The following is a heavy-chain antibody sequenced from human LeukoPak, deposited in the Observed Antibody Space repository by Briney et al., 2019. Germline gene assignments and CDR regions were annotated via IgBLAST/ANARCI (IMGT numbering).Heavy chain of an antibody. V-gene: IGHV3-15*01. Sequence: PGGSLRLSCTASGFTSSNAWMSWVRQAPGKGLEWVGRIKSKTDGGTTDYAAPVKDRFTISRDDSKDTLFLQMNSLKIEDTAVYYCTTAPAAFDIWGQGTMVTVSS. J-gene: IGHJ3*02. CDR2: IKSKTDGGTT. CDR3: TTAPAAFDI. CDR1: GFTSSNAW.